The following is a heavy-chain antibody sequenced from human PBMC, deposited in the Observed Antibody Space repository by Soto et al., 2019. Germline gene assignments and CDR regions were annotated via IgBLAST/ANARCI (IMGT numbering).Heavy chain of an antibody. D-gene: IGHD3-22*01. CDR1: GYNFISHW. Sequence: GESLKISCKGSGYNFISHWISWVRQMPGKGLEWMGWIDPNGSYTRYSPSVEGHVSRTVDESNRTVYLQWSSLRASDTAMYYCARQIYDSDTGPNFQYYFDSWGQGTPVTVSS. CDR3: ARQIYDSDTGPNFQYYFDS. V-gene: IGHV5-10-1*01. J-gene: IGHJ4*02. CDR2: IDPNGSYT.